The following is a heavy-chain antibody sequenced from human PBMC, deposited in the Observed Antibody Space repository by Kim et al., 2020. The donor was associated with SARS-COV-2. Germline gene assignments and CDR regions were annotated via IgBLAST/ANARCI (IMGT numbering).Heavy chain of an antibody. CDR1: GFTFSSYS. Sequence: GGSLRLSCAASGFTFSSYSMNWVRQAPGKGLEWVSSISSSSSYIYYADSVKGRFTISRDNAKNSLYLQMNSLRAEDTAVYYCARGVYYYGSGSYYWVRDLDYWGQGTLVTVAS. J-gene: IGHJ4*02. D-gene: IGHD3-10*01. V-gene: IGHV3-21*01. CDR2: ISSSSSYI. CDR3: ARGVYYYGSGSYYWVRDLDY.